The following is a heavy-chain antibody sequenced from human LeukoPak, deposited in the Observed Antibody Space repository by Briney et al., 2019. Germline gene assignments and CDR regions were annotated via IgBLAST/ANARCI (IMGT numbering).Heavy chain of an antibody. CDR2: INHSGST. Sequence: SETLSLTRAVYGGSFSGYYWSWIRQPPGKGLEWIGEINHSGSTNYNPSLKSRVTISVDTSKNQFSLKLSSVTAADTAVYYCARGGYSYGLSPFDYWGQGTLVTVSS. CDR3: ARGGYSYGLSPFDY. D-gene: IGHD5-18*01. CDR1: GGSFSGYY. J-gene: IGHJ4*02. V-gene: IGHV4-34*01.